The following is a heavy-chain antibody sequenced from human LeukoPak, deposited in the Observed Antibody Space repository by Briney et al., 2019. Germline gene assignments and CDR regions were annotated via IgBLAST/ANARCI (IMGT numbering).Heavy chain of an antibody. V-gene: IGHV3-30-3*01. CDR3: ARLWSSGWSIDY. J-gene: IGHJ4*02. CDR2: ISYDGSNK. Sequence: GRSLRLSCAASGFTFSSYAMHWVRQAPGKGLEWVAVISYDGSNKYYADSVKGRFTISRDNSKNTLYLQMNSLRAEDTAVYYCARLWSSGWSIDYWGQGTLVTVSS. CDR1: GFTFSSYA. D-gene: IGHD6-19*01.